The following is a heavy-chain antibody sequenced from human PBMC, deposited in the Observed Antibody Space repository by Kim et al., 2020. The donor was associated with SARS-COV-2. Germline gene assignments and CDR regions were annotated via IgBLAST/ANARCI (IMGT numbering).Heavy chain of an antibody. V-gene: IGHV4-31*03. CDR1: GGSISSGGYY. D-gene: IGHD3-10*01. J-gene: IGHJ4*02. Sequence: SETLSLTCTVSGGSISSGGYYWSWIRQHPGKGLEWIGYIYYSGSTYYNQSLKSRVTISVDTSKNQFSLKLSSVTAADTAVYYCARGTYGSGSTGISLFDYWGQGTLVTVSS. CDR3: ARGTYGSGSTGISLFDY. CDR2: IYYSGST.